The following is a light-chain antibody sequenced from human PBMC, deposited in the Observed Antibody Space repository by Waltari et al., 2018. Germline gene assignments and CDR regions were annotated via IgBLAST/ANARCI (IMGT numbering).Light chain of an antibody. CDR3: SSYVASRIV. CDR2: EVS. Sequence: QSALTQPPSASGSPGQSVTLSCTGTTHDFGGYDLVSWYQHHPGKAPKLIIYEVSNRPSGVSKRFSGSKSGSTASLTVSALQVEDEAIYYCSSYVASRIVFGGGTRLTVL. CDR1: THDFGGYDL. J-gene: IGLJ2*01. V-gene: IGLV2-8*01.